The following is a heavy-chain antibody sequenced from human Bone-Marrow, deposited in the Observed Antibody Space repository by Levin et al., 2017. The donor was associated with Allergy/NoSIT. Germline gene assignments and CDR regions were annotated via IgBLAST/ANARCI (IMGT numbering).Heavy chain of an antibody. V-gene: IGHV3-7*01. Sequence: GESLKISCTASGLAFSRHWMTWVRQAPGKGLQFVGNIKEDGSVKKYVDPVKGRFTISRDNAKNSVFLQMNSLRVEDTAIYYCAADILGGESGYGPGDWGQGTLVTVSS. D-gene: IGHD5-12*01. CDR3: AADILGGESGYGPGD. CDR2: IKEDGSVK. CDR1: GLAFSRHW. J-gene: IGHJ4*02.